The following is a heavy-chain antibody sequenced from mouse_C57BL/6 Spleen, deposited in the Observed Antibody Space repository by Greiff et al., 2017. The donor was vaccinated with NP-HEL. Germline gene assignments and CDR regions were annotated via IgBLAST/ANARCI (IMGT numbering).Heavy chain of an antibody. D-gene: IGHD1-1*01. J-gene: IGHJ4*01. Sequence: EVKLQESGGGLVQPGGSLKLSCAASGFTFSDYYMYWVRQTPEKRLEWVAYISNGGGSTYYPDTVKGRFTISRDNAKNTLYLQMSRLKSEDTAMYYCARHVALYAMDYWGQGTSVTVSS. CDR2: ISNGGGST. CDR3: ARHVALYAMDY. V-gene: IGHV5-12*01. CDR1: GFTFSDYY.